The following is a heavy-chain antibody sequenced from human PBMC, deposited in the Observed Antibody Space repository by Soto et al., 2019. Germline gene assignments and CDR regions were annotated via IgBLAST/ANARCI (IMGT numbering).Heavy chain of an antibody. CDR3: ARDASYYSLWGGSYPSRTGMDV. CDR1: GFTFSSFG. D-gene: IGHD3-3*01. Sequence: QVQVVESGGGVVQPGRSLRLSCAASGFTFSSFGMHWVRQAPGKGLEWVSLIWYDGSKKSYGDSVKGRFTISRDNSRNTVYLQMNSLRADDTAVYYCARDASYYSLWGGSYPSRTGMDVWGQGTTVTVSS. V-gene: IGHV3-33*01. J-gene: IGHJ6*02. CDR2: IWYDGSKK.